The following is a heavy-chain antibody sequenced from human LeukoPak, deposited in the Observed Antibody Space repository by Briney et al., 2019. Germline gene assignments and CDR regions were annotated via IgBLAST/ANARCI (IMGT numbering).Heavy chain of an antibody. CDR3: AKYPISPDNWFDP. CDR2: ISGSGGST. J-gene: IGHJ5*02. CDR1: GFTSSSYA. D-gene: IGHD2/OR15-2a*01. V-gene: IGHV3-23*01. Sequence: GGSLRLSCAASGFTSSSYAMTWVRQAPGKGLEWVSSISGSGGSTYYADSVKGRFTISRDNSKNTLYLQMNSLRAEDTAVYYCAKYPISPDNWFDPWGQGTLVTVSS.